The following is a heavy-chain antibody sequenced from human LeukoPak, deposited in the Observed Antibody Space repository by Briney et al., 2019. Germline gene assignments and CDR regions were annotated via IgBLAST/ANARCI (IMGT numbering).Heavy chain of an antibody. D-gene: IGHD2-2*01. CDR1: GFTFSTYW. Sequence: GSLRLSCAASGFTFSTYWMSWVRQAPRKGLEWVANIKQDGSEKYYVDSVKGRFTISRDNAKNSLFLQMNSLRAEDTAVYYCARVRCSSNSCFPDYWGQGTLVTVSS. V-gene: IGHV3-7*01. CDR2: IKQDGSEK. CDR3: ARVRCSSNSCFPDY. J-gene: IGHJ4*02.